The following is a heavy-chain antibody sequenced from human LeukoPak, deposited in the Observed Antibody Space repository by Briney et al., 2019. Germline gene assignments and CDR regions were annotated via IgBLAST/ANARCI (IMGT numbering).Heavy chain of an antibody. V-gene: IGHV1-46*01. CDR2: INPGGGST. J-gene: IGHJ4*02. Sequence: ASVKVSCKASGYTFTSYYIHWVRQAPGQGLEWMGIINPGGGSTSYAQNFQGRVTMSRDTSTSTVYMELSSLRSEDTAIYYCARGGDNSYFDYWGQGALVTVSS. D-gene: IGHD4-23*01. CDR3: ARGGDNSYFDY. CDR1: GYTFTSYY.